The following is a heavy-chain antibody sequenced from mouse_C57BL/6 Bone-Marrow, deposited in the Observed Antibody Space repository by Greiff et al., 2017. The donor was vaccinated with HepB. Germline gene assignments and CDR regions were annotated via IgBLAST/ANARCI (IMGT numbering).Heavy chain of an antibody. CDR1: GFTFSSYG. CDR3: ARQGDSGYYFDY. D-gene: IGHD3-2*02. Sequence: EVQGVESGGDLVKPGGSLKLSCAASGFTFSSYGMSWVRQTPDKRLEWVATICSGGSYTYYPDSVKGRFTISRDNAKNTLYLQMSSLKSEDTAMYYCARQGDSGYYFDYWGQGTTLTVSS. J-gene: IGHJ2*01. CDR2: ICSGGSYT. V-gene: IGHV5-6*01.